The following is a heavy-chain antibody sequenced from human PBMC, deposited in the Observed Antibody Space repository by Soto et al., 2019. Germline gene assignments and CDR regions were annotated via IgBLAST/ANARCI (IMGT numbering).Heavy chain of an antibody. CDR3: ARGGLQHALDV. V-gene: IGHV3-74*03. CDR1: GFTFSNYW. D-gene: IGHD6-13*01. CDR2: VNNDGTDT. Sequence: EVQLVESGEGLVQPGGSLRLSCAASGFTFSNYWMYWVRQAPGKELVWVSRVNNDGTDTTHADSVKGRFTISRDNAENTLYLQMNSLRAEDTAVYYCARGGLQHALDVWGQGSTVTVSS. J-gene: IGHJ6*02.